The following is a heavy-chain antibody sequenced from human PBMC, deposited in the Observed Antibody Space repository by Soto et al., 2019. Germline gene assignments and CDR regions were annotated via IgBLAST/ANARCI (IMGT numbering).Heavy chain of an antibody. D-gene: IGHD6-6*01. CDR3: ARGAYSDSSSYFDY. CDR1: GDSVSGGDSY. Sequence: QVQLQESGPGLVKPSQTLSLTCTVSGDSVSGGDSYWSWIRQPPGKALEWIGYTSFSGYTSYTPSLKSRVTISVDTSKNQFSLKMNSVTAADTAVYYCARGAYSDSSSYFDYWGQGTLVPVSS. V-gene: IGHV4-30-4*01. J-gene: IGHJ4*02. CDR2: TSFSGYT.